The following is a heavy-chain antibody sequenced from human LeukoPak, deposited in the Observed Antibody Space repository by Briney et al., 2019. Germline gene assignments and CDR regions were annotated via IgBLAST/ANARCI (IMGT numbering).Heavy chain of an antibody. D-gene: IGHD5-24*01. V-gene: IGHV4-30-4*01. CDR1: GGSISSGDYY. Sequence: SETLSLTCTVSGGSISSGDYYWSWIRQPPGKGLEWIGYIYYSGSTYYNPSLKSRVTISVGTSKNQFSLKLSSVTAADTAVYYCARAPFRWAFDIWGQGTMVTVSS. CDR2: IYYSGST. CDR3: ARAPFRWAFDI. J-gene: IGHJ3*02.